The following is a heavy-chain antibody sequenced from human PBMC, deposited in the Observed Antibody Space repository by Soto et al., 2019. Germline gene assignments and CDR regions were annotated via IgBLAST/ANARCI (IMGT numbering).Heavy chain of an antibody. D-gene: IGHD3-10*01. V-gene: IGHV3-11*01. Sequence: QVQLVESGGGLVKPGGSLRLSCAASGFTFSDYYMSWIRQAPGKGLEWVSYISSSGSSIYYAESVKGRFTISRDNAKNSLYLQMNSLRAEDTAVYYCARVRYYDSGSSINWFAPWGQGTLVTVSS. CDR3: ARVRYYDSGSSINWFAP. CDR2: ISSSGSSI. J-gene: IGHJ5*02. CDR1: GFTFSDYY.